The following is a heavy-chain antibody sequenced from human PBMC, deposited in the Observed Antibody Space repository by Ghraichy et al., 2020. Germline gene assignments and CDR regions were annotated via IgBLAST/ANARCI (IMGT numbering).Heavy chain of an antibody. CDR3: ARTYYYGSGSYSLCY. CDR2: IWYDGSNK. Sequence: GESLNISCAASGFTFSSYGMHWVRQAPGKGLEWVAVIWYDGSNKYYADSVKGRLTIYRDNSKNTLYLQMNSLRAEDTAVYYCARTYYYGSGSYSLCYWGQGTLVTVSP. D-gene: IGHD3-10*01. V-gene: IGHV3-33*01. J-gene: IGHJ4*02. CDR1: GFTFSSYG.